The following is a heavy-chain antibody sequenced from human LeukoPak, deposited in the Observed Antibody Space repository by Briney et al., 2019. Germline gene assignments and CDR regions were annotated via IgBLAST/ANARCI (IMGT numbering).Heavy chain of an antibody. CDR2: ISSSSSYI. CDR3: ARDKLVTTRALDY. CDR1: GFTFSSYS. V-gene: IGHV3-21*01. J-gene: IGHJ4*02. D-gene: IGHD4-17*01. Sequence: GGSLRLSCAASGFTFSSYSMNWGRQAPGKGLEWVSSISSSSSYIYYADSVKGRFTISRDNAKNSLYLQMNSLRAEDTAVYYCARDKLVTTRALDYWGQGTLVTVSS.